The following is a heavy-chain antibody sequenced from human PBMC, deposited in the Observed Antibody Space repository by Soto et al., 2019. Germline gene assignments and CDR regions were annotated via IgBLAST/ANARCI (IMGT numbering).Heavy chain of an antibody. CDR3: ATGRRGYDFWSGYYDY. D-gene: IGHD3-3*01. J-gene: IGHJ4*02. CDR1: GYTLTELS. V-gene: IGHV1-24*01. CDR2: FDPEDGET. Sequence: ASVKVSCKVSGYTLTELSMHWVRQAPGKGLGWMGGFDPEDGETIYAQKFQGRVTMTEDTSTDTAYMELSSLRSEDTAVYYCATGRRGYDFWSGYYDYWGQGTLVTVSS.